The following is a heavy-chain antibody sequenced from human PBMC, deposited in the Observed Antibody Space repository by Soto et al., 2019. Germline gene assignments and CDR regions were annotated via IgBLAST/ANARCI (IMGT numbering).Heavy chain of an antibody. Sequence: QVQLQESGPGLVKSSQTLSLTCTVSGGSISSDGNYWSWIRQHPGKGLEWIGYIYYSGSTNYNPSLKSRVTISVDTSKNQFSMKRNSVTAADTAVYYCARARMVRGIIYYYGMDGWGQGTTVTVSS. J-gene: IGHJ6*02. CDR3: ARARMVRGIIYYYGMDG. CDR2: IYYSGST. V-gene: IGHV4-31*03. CDR1: GGSISSDGNY. D-gene: IGHD3-10*01.